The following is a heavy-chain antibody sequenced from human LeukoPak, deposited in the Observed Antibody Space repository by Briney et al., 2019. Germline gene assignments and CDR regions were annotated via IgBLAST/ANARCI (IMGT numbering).Heavy chain of an antibody. CDR2: ISAYNGNT. V-gene: IGHV1-18*01. CDR3: ARINYRPIIKFCYF. D-gene: IGHD4-11*01. Sequence: GASVKVSCKAAGYTVTNYGITWGRQAPGQGLEWMGWISAYNGNTNYAQKPQGRVTMTTDTSTSTAYMELRSLRSDYTAVYYCARINYRPIIKFCYFWGHGALVTVSS. J-gene: IGHJ4*01. CDR1: GYTVTNYG.